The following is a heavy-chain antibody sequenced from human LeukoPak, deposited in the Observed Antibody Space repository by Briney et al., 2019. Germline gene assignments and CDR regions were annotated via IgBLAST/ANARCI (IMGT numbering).Heavy chain of an antibody. J-gene: IGHJ4*02. D-gene: IGHD3-22*01. CDR1: GFTFSSYA. V-gene: IGHV3-23*01. Sequence: GGSLRLSCAASGFTFSSYAMSWVRQAPGKGLEWVSAISGSGGSTYYADSVKGRFTISRDDSKNTLYLQMNSLRAEDTAVYYCATSPPDYYDSSTDYWGQGTLVTVSS. CDR2: ISGSGGST. CDR3: ATSPPDYYDSSTDY.